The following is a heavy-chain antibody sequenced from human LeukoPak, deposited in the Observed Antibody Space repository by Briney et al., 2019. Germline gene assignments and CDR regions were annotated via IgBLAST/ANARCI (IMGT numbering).Heavy chain of an antibody. CDR2: INPNSGGT. Sequence: ASVKVSCEASGYSFTDYYLHWVRQAPGQGLEWMGWINPNSGGTNYAQKFQGRVTMTRDTSIRTAYMELSRLRSDDTAVYYCARVRRDADAYSGYEPQKRGWFDPWGQGTLVTVSS. J-gene: IGHJ5*02. D-gene: IGHD5-12*01. CDR3: ARVRRDADAYSGYEPQKRGWFDP. CDR1: GYSFTDYY. V-gene: IGHV1-2*02.